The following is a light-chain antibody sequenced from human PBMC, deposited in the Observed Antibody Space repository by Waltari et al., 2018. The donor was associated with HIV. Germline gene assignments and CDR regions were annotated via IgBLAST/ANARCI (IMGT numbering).Light chain of an antibody. CDR1: TSDVGGYHY. Sequence: QSALTQPASVSGSPGQSITISCTGTTSDVGGYHYVPWYQQHPGKAPRVIIYDVSNRPSGVSDRFSGSKSGNTASLTISGLQAEDEGDYFCSSYRNSTFYVFGNGTKVTVL. J-gene: IGLJ1*01. CDR2: DVS. V-gene: IGLV2-14*03. CDR3: SSYRNSTFYV.